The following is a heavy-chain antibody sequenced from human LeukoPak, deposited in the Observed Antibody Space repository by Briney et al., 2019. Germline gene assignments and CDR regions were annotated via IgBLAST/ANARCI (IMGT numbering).Heavy chain of an antibody. CDR3: ARGSGYDRSMTGY. V-gene: IGHV1-18*01. CDR1: GYTFTSYG. D-gene: IGHD5-12*01. J-gene: IGHJ4*02. Sequence: ASVKVSCKASGYTFTSYGISWVRQAPGQGLEWMGWISAYNGNTNYAQKFQGRVTMTRDTSTSTVYMELSSLRSEDTAVYYCARGSGYDRSMTGYWGQGTLVTVSS. CDR2: ISAYNGNT.